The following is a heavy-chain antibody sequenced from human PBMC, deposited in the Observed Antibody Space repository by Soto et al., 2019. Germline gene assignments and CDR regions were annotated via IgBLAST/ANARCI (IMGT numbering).Heavy chain of an antibody. CDR1: GYTLTTHY. J-gene: IGHJ6*02. CDR2: INTNTGNT. V-gene: IGHV1-46*01. D-gene: IGHD3-3*01. Sequence: QVQLVQSGAEVKKPGASVKVACRASGYTLTTHYIYWVRQAPGQGLEWMGVINTNTGNTKYAETFQGGLTMTRDTSTSTVYMELSSLTSEDTAVFYCARVAAFGEAYYGMDVWGQGTTVTVSS. CDR3: ARVAAFGEAYYGMDV.